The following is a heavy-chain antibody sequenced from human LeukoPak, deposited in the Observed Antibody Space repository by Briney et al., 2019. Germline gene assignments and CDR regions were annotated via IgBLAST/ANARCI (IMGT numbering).Heavy chain of an antibody. V-gene: IGHV3-74*01. CDR1: GFTSSSYW. CDR3: ARGGRYYDFWSGPSYFDY. Sequence: GGSLRLSCAASGFTSSSYWMHWVRQAPGKGLVWVSRINSDGSSTSYADSVKGRFTISRDNAENTLYLQMNSLRAEDTAVYYCARGGRYYDFWSGPSYFDYWGQGTLVTVSS. J-gene: IGHJ4*02. D-gene: IGHD3-3*01. CDR2: INSDGSST.